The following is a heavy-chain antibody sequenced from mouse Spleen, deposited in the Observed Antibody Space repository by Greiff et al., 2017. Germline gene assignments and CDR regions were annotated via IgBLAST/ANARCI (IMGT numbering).Heavy chain of an antibody. V-gene: IGHV7-1*01. CDR2: SRNKANDYTT. CDR3: ARDAGDYGYFDY. J-gene: IGHJ2*01. D-gene: IGHD2-4*01. CDR1: GFTFSDFY. Sequence: EVKVVESGGGLVQSGRSLRLSCATSGFTFSDFYMEWVRQAPGKGLEWIAASRNKANDYTTEYSASVKGRFIVSRDTSQSILYLQMNALRAEDTAIYYCARDAGDYGYFDYWGQGTTLTVSS.